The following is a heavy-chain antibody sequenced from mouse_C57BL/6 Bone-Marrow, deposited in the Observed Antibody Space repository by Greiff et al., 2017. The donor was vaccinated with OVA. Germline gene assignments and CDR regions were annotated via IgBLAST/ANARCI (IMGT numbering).Heavy chain of an antibody. Sequence: ESGPGLVKPSQSLSLTCSVTGYSITSGYYWNWIRQFPGNKLEWMGYISYDGSNNYNPSLKNRISITRDTSKNQFFLKLNSVTTEDTATYYCARAGLRRANFDYWGQGTTLTVSS. J-gene: IGHJ2*01. D-gene: IGHD2-4*01. CDR1: GYSITSGYY. CDR3: ARAGLRRANFDY. CDR2: ISYDGSN. V-gene: IGHV3-6*01.